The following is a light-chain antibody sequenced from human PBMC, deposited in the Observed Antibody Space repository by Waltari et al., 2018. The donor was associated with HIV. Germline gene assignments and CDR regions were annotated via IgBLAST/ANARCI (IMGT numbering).Light chain of an antibody. Sequence: DIVMTQSPDSLPVSLGERDNINCTSSHTVLYSSNNKNYLGRYQQRPGQPPKLLIYWASTRESGVPDRFSGSGSGTDFTLTISSMQAEDVAVYYCQQYYSKPWTFGQGTKVEIK. CDR1: HTVLYSSNNKNY. V-gene: IGKV4-1*01. CDR2: WAS. J-gene: IGKJ1*01. CDR3: QQYYSKPWT.